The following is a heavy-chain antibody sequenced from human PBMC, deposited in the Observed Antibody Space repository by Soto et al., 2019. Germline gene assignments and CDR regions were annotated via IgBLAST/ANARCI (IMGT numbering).Heavy chain of an antibody. CDR3: ARAPTYYYGSGSYSGYFQH. J-gene: IGHJ1*01. Sequence: SETLSLTCAVYGGSFSGYYWTWIRQPPGTGLEWIGEINHSGSTNYNPSLKSRVTISVDTSKNQFSLKLSSVTAADTAVYYCARAPTYYYGSGSYSGYFQHWGQGTLVTVSS. D-gene: IGHD3-10*01. CDR2: INHSGST. CDR1: GGSFSGYY. V-gene: IGHV4-34*01.